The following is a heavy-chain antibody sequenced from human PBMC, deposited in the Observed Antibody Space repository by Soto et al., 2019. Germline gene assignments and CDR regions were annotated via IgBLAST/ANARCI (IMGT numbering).Heavy chain of an antibody. CDR2: IIPILGIA. CDR3: ARDRGDGYNNY. J-gene: IGHJ4*02. CDR1: GGTFSSYT. V-gene: IGHV1-69*08. D-gene: IGHD3-10*01. Sequence: QVQLVQSGAEVKKPGSSVKVSCKASGGTFSSYTISWVRQAPGQGLEWMGRIIPILGIANYAQKFQGRVTITSDKSTSTAYMELSSLRSEDTAVYYCARDRGDGYNNYWGQGTLVTVSS.